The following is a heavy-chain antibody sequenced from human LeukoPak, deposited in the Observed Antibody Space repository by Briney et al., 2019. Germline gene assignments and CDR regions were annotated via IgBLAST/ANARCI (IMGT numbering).Heavy chain of an antibody. CDR2: ISAYNGNT. J-gene: IGHJ4*02. V-gene: IGHV1-18*01. D-gene: IGHD3-22*01. CDR3: ARAASRSGWMYYYDSSGYYYYFDY. CDR1: GYTFTIYG. Sequence: GASVTVSFKASGYTFTIYGISWVRQAPGQGSEWMGWISAYNGNTNYAQKLQGRVTMTTHTSTSTAYMELRSLRSDDTAVYYCARAASRSGWMYYYDSSGYYYYFDYWGQGTLVTVSS.